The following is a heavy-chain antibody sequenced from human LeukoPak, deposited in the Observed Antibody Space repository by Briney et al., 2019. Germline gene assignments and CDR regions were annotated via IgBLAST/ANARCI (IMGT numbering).Heavy chain of an antibody. V-gene: IGHV3-7*05. CDR1: GFTFSIYW. CDR3: ARSSSRAYDY. Sequence: GGSLRLSCAASGFTFSIYWMSWVRQAPGKELEWVANIKEDGSDKNYVYSVKGRFTVSRDNAKKSLYLEMNSLRADDTAVYYCARSSSRAYDYWGQGTLVTVSS. J-gene: IGHJ4*02. CDR2: IKEDGSDK. D-gene: IGHD3-10*01.